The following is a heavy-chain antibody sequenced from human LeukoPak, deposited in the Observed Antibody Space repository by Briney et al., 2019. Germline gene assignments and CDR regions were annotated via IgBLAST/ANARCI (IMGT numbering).Heavy chain of an antibody. D-gene: IGHD3-3*01. CDR2: IYHSGST. CDR3: ARGGFLEWLPPDYYYMDV. J-gene: IGHJ6*03. CDR1: GGSFSGYY. V-gene: IGHV4-34*01. Sequence: SETLSLTCAVYGGSFSGYYWSWIRQPPGKGLEWIGYIYHSGSTYYNPSLKSRVTISVDRSKNQFSLKLSSVTAADTAVYYCARGGFLEWLPPDYYYMDVWGKGTTVTVSS.